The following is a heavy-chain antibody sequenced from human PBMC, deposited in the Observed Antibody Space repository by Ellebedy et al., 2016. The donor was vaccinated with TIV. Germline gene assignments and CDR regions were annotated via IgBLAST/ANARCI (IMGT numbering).Heavy chain of an antibody. J-gene: IGHJ4*02. D-gene: IGHD1-1*01. CDR1: GASISRGGYS. Sequence: SETLSLTCAVSGASISRGGYSWNWVRQPPGKALEWIGFIYDSGTTYYNPSLKSRLSISVDRSKNQFSLNLTSVTAADTAVYYCARAWRDWGQGTLVIVS. CDR2: IYDSGTT. CDR3: ARAWRD. V-gene: IGHV4-30-2*01.